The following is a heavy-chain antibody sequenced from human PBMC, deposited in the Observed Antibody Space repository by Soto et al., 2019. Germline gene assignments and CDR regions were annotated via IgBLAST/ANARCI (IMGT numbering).Heavy chain of an antibody. J-gene: IGHJ6*02. CDR2: VHYSGNT. CDR1: GGSISNFY. Sequence: QVQMQESGPGLVKPSETLSLTCTVSGGSISNFYGTWIRQPPGKGLEWIGNVHYSGNTNYNPSLKSRVTTSVDTAKSQLSLNLSSVTAADTAVYYCARHKDAGSDRGGMDVWGQGTTVTVSS. D-gene: IGHD6-25*01. CDR3: ARHKDAGSDRGGMDV. V-gene: IGHV4-59*08.